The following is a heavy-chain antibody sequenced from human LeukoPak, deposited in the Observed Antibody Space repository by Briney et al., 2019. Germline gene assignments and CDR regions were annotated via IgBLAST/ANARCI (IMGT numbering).Heavy chain of an antibody. V-gene: IGHV4-39*01. CDR3: AKNDVGAYRT. CDR2: VFRTGTA. J-gene: IGHJ4*02. D-gene: IGHD4-17*01. CDR1: GASISRSTYY. Sequence: PSETLSLTCSVSGASISRSTYYWGWIRQPPGKGLEWIGSVFRTGTAYYNPSLRSRVTVSVDTSKNQFSLKLTSVTAADTAVYYCAKNDVGAYRTWGQGTLVAVSS.